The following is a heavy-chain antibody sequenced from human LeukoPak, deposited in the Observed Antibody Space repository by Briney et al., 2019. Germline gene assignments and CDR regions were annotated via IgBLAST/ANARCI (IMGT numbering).Heavy chain of an antibody. Sequence: GGSLRLSCAASGFTFSSYWMSWVRQAPGKGLEWVANIKQDGSEKYYVDSVKGRFTISRDNAKNSLYLQMNSLRAEDTAVYYCAREGRVYVLRFLEWLSSYYFDYWGQGTLVTVSS. D-gene: IGHD3-3*01. CDR2: IKQDGSEK. CDR3: AREGRVYVLRFLEWLSSYYFDY. J-gene: IGHJ4*02. V-gene: IGHV3-7*01. CDR1: GFTFSSYW.